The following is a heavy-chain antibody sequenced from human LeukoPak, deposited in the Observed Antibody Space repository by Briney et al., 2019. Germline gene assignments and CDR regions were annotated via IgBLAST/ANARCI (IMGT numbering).Heavy chain of an antibody. CDR1: GFTFSSYA. CDR3: ARGLQDFWSGYYYYMDV. D-gene: IGHD3-3*01. V-gene: IGHV3-30-3*01. CDR2: ISYDGSNK. J-gene: IGHJ6*03. Sequence: GGSLRLSCAASGFTFSSYAMHWVRQAPGKGLEWVAVISYDGSNKYYADSVKGRFTISRDNSKNTLYLQMNSLRAEDTAVYYCARGLQDFWSGYYYYMDVWGKGTTVTVSS.